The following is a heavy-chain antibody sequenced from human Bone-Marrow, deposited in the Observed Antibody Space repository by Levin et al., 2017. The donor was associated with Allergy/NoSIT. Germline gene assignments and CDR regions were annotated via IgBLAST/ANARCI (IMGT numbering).Heavy chain of an antibody. CDR1: GFTFSTYS. V-gene: IGHV3-48*01. J-gene: IGHJ3*01. CDR3: VSSNTFRAFDF. CDR2: ISNSGSTI. Sequence: QPGGSLRLSCATSGFTFSTYSMNWVRQAPGKGLEWVSTISNSGSTIYYADSVRGRFTISRDNSKSALYLQMNSLRAEDTAVYYCVSSNTFRAFDFWGQGTVVTVSS. D-gene: IGHD2/OR15-2a*01.